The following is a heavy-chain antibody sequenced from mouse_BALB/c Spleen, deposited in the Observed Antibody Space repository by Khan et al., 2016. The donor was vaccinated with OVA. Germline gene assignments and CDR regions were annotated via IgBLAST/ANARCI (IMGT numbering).Heavy chain of an antibody. Sequence: VQLVESGGDLVKPGGSLKLSCAASGFTLSSFGMSWIRQTPDKRLEWVATISSGGSYTYYPDSVKGRFTISRDNAKNTLYLQMSSLKSEDTAMYYCARQYSNSFFEYWGQGTTLTVSS. V-gene: IGHV5-6*01. D-gene: IGHD2-5*01. CDR1: GFTLSSFG. J-gene: IGHJ2*01. CDR3: ARQYSNSFFEY. CDR2: ISSGGSYT.